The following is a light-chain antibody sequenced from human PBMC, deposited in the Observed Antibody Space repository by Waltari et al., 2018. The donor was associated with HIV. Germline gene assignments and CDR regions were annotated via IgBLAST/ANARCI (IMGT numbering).Light chain of an antibody. Sequence: QSALTQPASVSGSPGQSITIFCTGPNGHVGSYYLVSWYQPFPRKAPRLIIFGVRSRPSGVSSRFSGSKSGNTASLTISGLQAEDEAQYFCNSYTSSDTVVFGGGTKLTVL. V-gene: IGLV2-14*01. CDR1: NGHVGSYYL. CDR2: GVR. CDR3: NSYTSSDTVV. J-gene: IGLJ2*01.